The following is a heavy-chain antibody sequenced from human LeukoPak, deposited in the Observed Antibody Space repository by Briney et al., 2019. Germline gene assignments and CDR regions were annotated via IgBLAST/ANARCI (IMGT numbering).Heavy chain of an antibody. CDR1: GGSFSGYY. V-gene: IGHV4-59*01. CDR3: ARDRVRGNSNPFFDY. J-gene: IGHJ4*02. CDR2: IYYSGST. D-gene: IGHD4-11*01. Sequence: KTSETLSLTCAVYGGSFSGYYWSWIRQPPGKGLEWIGHIYYSGSTNYNPSLKSRVTISVDTSKNQFSLKLSSVTAADTAVYYCARDRVRGNSNPFFDYWGQGTLVTVSS.